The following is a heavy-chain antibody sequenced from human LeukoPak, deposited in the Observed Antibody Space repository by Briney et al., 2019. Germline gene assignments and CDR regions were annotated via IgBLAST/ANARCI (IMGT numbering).Heavy chain of an antibody. V-gene: IGHV3-11*01. CDR3: ARYVYYYGSGSKLYYYYYGMDV. Sequence: GGSLRLSCAASGFTFSDYYMTWIRQAPGKGLEWVSYISSSGSTIYYADSVKGRFTISRDNAKNSLYLQMNSLRAEDTAVYYCARYVYYYGSGSKLYYYYYGMDVWGQGTTVTVSS. D-gene: IGHD3-10*01. J-gene: IGHJ6*02. CDR2: ISSSGSTI. CDR1: GFTFSDYY.